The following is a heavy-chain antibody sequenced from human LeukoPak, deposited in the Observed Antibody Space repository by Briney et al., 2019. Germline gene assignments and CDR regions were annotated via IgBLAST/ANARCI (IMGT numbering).Heavy chain of an antibody. V-gene: IGHV4-59*08. D-gene: IGHD6-6*01. CDR3: ARQGAYSSSFGY. CDR1: GGSISSYY. CDR2: IYYSGST. Sequence: PSETLSLTCTVSGGSISSYYWSWIRQPPGKGLEWTGYIYYSGSTNYNPSLKSRVTISVDTSKNQFSLKLSSVTAADTAVYYCARQGAYSSSFGYWGQGTLVTVSS. J-gene: IGHJ4*02.